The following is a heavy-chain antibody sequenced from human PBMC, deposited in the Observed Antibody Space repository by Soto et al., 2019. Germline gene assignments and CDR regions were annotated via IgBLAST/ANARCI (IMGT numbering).Heavy chain of an antibody. CDR2: INAGDDIT. CDR3: SPGRYCSGDNCLGFFDY. V-gene: IGHV1-3*01. Sequence: ASVKVSCKASGYTFMSYPLHWVRQAPGQRPEWMGWINAGDDITQFSQKFQGRLTFTRDTSASTGYMEMNSLRAEDTAVYYCSPGRYCSGDNCLGFFDYWGQGTLVTVSS. D-gene: IGHD2-15*01. CDR1: GYTFMSYP. J-gene: IGHJ4*02.